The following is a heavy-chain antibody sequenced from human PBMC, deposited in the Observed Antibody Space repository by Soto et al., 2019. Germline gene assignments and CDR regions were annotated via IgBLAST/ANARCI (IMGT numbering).Heavy chain of an antibody. V-gene: IGHV3-74*01. D-gene: IGHD1-1*01. J-gene: IGHJ4*02. CDR3: AKDLTWNRADY. CDR2: ISNDGSIT. CDR1: GFIFSNDW. Sequence: GGSLRLSCEASGFIFSNDWMHWVRQTPGTGLVWVSRISNDGSITNYADSVKGRFTISRDNAKNTLYLQMNSLRAEDTAVYYCAKDLTWNRADYWGQGALVTVSS.